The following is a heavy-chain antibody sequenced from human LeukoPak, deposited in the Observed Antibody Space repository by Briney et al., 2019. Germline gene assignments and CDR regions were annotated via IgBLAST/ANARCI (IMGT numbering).Heavy chain of an antibody. J-gene: IGHJ3*02. Sequence: SETLSLTCTVSGGSISSYYWSWIRQPPGKGLEWIGYIYYSGSTNYNPSLKSRVTISVDTSKNQFSLKLSSVTAADTAVYYCARHRAGYCSGGSCYSRAYDAFDIWGQGTMVTVSS. CDR3: ARHRAGYCSGGSCYSRAYDAFDI. V-gene: IGHV4-59*08. CDR1: GGSISSYY. CDR2: IYYSGST. D-gene: IGHD2-15*01.